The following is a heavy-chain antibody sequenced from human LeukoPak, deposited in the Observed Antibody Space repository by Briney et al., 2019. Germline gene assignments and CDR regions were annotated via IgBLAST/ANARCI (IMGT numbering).Heavy chain of an antibody. D-gene: IGHD4-17*01. CDR1: GGSFNGHH. CDR2: IKHSGST. V-gene: IGHV4-34*01. Sequence: SETLSLTCAVYGGSFNGHHWTWIRQAPGKELEWIGEIKHSGSTNYNPSLKSRVTIPVDTSKNHFSLKLSSVTAADTALYYCARGTTVTTLHAGTYYYYYIDVWGKGTTVAVSS. J-gene: IGHJ6*03. CDR3: ARGTTVTTLHAGTYYYYYIDV.